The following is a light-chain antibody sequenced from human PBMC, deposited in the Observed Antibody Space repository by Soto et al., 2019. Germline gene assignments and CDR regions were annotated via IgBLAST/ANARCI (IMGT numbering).Light chain of an antibody. CDR1: QSINSW. V-gene: IGKV1-12*01. CDR2: AAS. J-gene: IGKJ5*01. CDR3: QQANSFPIT. Sequence: DIQMTQSPSTLSASVVYVVTITCLGSQSINSWLAWYQQKPGKGPKLLIYAASSLQSGVPSRFSGSGSGTDFTLTISSLQPEDFATYYCQQANSFPITFGQGTRLEIK.